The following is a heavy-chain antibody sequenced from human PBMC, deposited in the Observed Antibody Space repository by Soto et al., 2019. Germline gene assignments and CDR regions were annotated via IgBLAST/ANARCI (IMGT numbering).Heavy chain of an antibody. V-gene: IGHV3-48*02. CDR2: ISSSSSTI. CDR3: ASNHLGTTPYGMDV. Sequence: PGGSLRLSCAASGFTFSSYSMNWVRQAPGKGLEWVSYISSSSSTIYYADSVKGRFTISRDNAKNSLYLQMNSLRDEDTAVYYCASNHLGTTPYGMDVWGQGTTVTAP. J-gene: IGHJ6*02. CDR1: GFTFSSYS. D-gene: IGHD1-7*01.